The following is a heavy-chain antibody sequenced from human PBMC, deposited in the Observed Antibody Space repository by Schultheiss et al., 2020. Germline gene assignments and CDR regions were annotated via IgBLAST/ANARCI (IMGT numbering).Heavy chain of an antibody. D-gene: IGHD1-26*01. CDR3: ARVGGSYYYYYYGMDA. CDR2: IYYSGST. CDR1: GGSISSRGYS. V-gene: IGHV4-31*03. Sequence: SETLSLTCTVSGGSISSRGYSWAWIRQPPGKGLEWIGYIYYSGSTYYNPSLKSRVTISVDTSKNQFSLKLSSVTAADTAVYYCARVGGSYYYYYYGMDAWGQGTTVTVSS. J-gene: IGHJ6*02.